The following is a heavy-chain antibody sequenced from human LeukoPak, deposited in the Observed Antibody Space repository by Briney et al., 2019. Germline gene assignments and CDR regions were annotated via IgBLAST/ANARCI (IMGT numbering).Heavy chain of an antibody. V-gene: IGHV3-21*06. Sequence: GGSLRLSCAASGFTFNNYSMNWVRQAPGKGLEWVSSISSSSTYMFYADSVKGRFTISRDNARNSLYLQMNSLRPEDTAVYYCARDAGVIVATITLQFWGQGTLVTVSS. J-gene: IGHJ4*02. CDR2: ISSSSTYM. D-gene: IGHD5-12*01. CDR3: ARDAGVIVATITLQF. CDR1: GFTFNNYS.